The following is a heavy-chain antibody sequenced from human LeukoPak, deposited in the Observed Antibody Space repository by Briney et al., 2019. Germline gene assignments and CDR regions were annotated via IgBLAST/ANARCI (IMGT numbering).Heavy chain of an antibody. CDR1: GGTIRGFA. Sequence: SVKVSCKASGGTIRGFAINWVRQAPGAGFEWMGRINTMSGTTNYTQRLQGRVTMTTDESTTTAFMELSRLTAEDTALYYCTRGDDFLAAYNYMDVWGKGTSVIVSS. CDR2: INTMSGTT. J-gene: IGHJ6*04. V-gene: IGHV1-69*05. CDR3: TRGDDFLAAYNYMDV. D-gene: IGHD3-9*01.